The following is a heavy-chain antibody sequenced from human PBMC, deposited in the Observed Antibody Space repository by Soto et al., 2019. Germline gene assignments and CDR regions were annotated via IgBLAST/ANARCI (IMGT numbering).Heavy chain of an antibody. CDR2: INHSGST. J-gene: IGHJ4*02. D-gene: IGHD6-13*01. CDR1: GGSFSGYY. CDR3: ARGYSSSWSRSYYFDY. Sequence: QVQLQQWGAGLLKPSETLSLTCAVYGGSFSGYYWSWIRQPPGKGLEWIGEINHSGSTNYNPSLKSRVTISVDTSKNQFSLKLSSVTAADTAVYYCARGYSSSWSRSYYFDYWGQGTLVTVSS. V-gene: IGHV4-34*01.